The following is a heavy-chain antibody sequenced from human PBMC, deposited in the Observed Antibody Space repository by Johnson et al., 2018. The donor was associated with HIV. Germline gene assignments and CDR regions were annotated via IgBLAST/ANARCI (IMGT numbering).Heavy chain of an antibody. V-gene: IGHV3-30*03. CDR3: ARSSSSGAFDI. J-gene: IGHJ3*02. CDR1: QFTFDDYG. Sequence: QVQLVESGGGVVRPGGSLRLSCAASQFTFDDYGMSWVRQAPGKGLEWVAVISYDGSNKYYADSVKGRFTISRDNSKNTLYLQMNSMRAEDTAVYYCARSSSSGAFDIWGQVTMVTVSS. CDR2: ISYDGSNK. D-gene: IGHD6-6*01.